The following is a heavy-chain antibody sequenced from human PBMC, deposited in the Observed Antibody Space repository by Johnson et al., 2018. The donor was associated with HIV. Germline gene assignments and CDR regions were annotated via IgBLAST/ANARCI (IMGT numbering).Heavy chain of an antibody. J-gene: IGHJ3*02. Sequence: QVQLVESGGGVVQPGRSLRLSCAASGFTFSSYAMHWVRQAPGKGLEWVAVISYDGSNKYYADSVKGRFTISRDNSKNTLYLQMNSLRAEDTAVYYCARGVDVAFDIWGQGTMVTVSS. V-gene: IGHV3-30-3*01. CDR1: GFTFSSYA. CDR2: ISYDGSNK. CDR3: ARGVDVAFDI. D-gene: IGHD3-10*01.